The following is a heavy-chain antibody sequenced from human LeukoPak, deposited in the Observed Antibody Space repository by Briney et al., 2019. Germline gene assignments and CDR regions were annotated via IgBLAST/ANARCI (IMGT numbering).Heavy chain of an antibody. J-gene: IGHJ6*02. Sequence: GGSLRLSCAASGFTFSRFGMHWVRQAPGKGLEWVAVIWYDGSNKYYADSVKGRFTISRDNSKNTVDLQMNSLRAEDTAVYYCARGFGVDGYNLAYYSMDVWGQGTTVTVSS. CDR2: IWYDGSNK. CDR1: GFTFSRFG. CDR3: ARGFGVDGYNLAYYSMDV. V-gene: IGHV3-33*01. D-gene: IGHD5-24*01.